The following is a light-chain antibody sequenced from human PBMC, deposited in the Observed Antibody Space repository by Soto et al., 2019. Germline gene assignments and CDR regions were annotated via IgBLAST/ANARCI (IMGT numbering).Light chain of an antibody. CDR3: QQYNNWPPIT. CDR1: QSVSSK. J-gene: IGKJ3*01. V-gene: IGKV3-15*01. Sequence: ETVMTQSPATLSVSPGERATLSCRASQSVSSKLAWYQQKPGQAPRLLIYDAYTRATGIPARFSGSGSGTEFTLTISSLQSEDFAVYFWQQYNNWPPITFGPGTKVEIK. CDR2: DAY.